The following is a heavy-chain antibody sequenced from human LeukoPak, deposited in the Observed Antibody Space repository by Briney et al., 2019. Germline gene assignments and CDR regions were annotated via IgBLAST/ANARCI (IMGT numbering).Heavy chain of an antibody. CDR3: ARHLIAVAGTGSVFDI. CDR2: IYYSGST. V-gene: IGHV4-39*01. J-gene: IGHJ3*02. CDR1: GGSISSSYYY. Sequence: PSETLSLTCTVSGGSISSSYYYWGWIRQPPGKGLEWIGSIYYSGSTYYNPSLRSRVTISVDTSKNQFSLKLSSVTAADTAVYYCARHLIAVAGTGSVFDIWGQGTTVTVSS. D-gene: IGHD6-19*01.